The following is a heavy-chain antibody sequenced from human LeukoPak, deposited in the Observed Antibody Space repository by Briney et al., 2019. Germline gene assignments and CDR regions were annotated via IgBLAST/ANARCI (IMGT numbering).Heavy chain of an antibody. J-gene: IGHJ6*02. D-gene: IGHD5-18*01. Sequence: GGSLRLPCAASGFTFSSYLMNWVRQAPGKGLEWVANIKQDGSEKYYVDSVKGRFTISRDNAKNSLYLQMNSLRAEDTAVYYCARTGTGYNYGPDYYGMDVWGQGTTVTVSS. CDR1: GFTFSSYL. CDR2: IKQDGSEK. V-gene: IGHV3-7*01. CDR3: ARTGTGYNYGPDYYGMDV.